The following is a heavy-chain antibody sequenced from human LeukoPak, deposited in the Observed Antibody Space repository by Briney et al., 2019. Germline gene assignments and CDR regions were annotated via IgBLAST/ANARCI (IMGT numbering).Heavy chain of an antibody. CDR2: ISGSGGST. CDR3: AKDPTIVVVVAATH. Sequence: GGSLRLPCAASGFTFSSYAMSWVRQAPGKGLEWVSAISGSGGSTYYADSVKGRFTISRDNSKNTLYLQMNSLRAEDTAVYYCAKDPTIVVVVAATHWGQGTLVTVSS. CDR1: GFTFSSYA. D-gene: IGHD2-15*01. J-gene: IGHJ4*02. V-gene: IGHV3-23*01.